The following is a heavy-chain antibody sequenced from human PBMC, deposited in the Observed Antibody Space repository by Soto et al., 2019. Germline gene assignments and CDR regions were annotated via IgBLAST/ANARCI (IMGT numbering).Heavy chain of an antibody. V-gene: IGHV1-2*02. Sequence: QVQLVQSGAEVKKPGASVKVSCKASGYTFTAYYMHWVRQAPGQGLEWMGWINPNTGDTKIAQKFQGRVTMTRDTSIRTAYMEVRSLRSYDTAIYYCARDRPSDHCGQGTRVTVSS. CDR3: ARDRPSDH. CDR2: INPNTGDT. CDR1: GYTFTAYY. J-gene: IGHJ4*02.